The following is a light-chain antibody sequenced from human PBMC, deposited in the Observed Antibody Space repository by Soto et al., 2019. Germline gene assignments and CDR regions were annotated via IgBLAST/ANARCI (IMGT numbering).Light chain of an antibody. V-gene: IGLV8-61*01. Sequence: QTVVTQEPSFSVSPGGTITLTCGLTSGSVSTSSYPSWYQQTPGQAPRTLIYSTNTRPSGVPDRFSGSILGDKAALTITGAQADDESDYYCALSLPRGVWEFGGGTKVTVL. CDR3: ALSLPRGVWE. CDR1: SGSVSTSSY. CDR2: STN. J-gene: IGLJ3*02.